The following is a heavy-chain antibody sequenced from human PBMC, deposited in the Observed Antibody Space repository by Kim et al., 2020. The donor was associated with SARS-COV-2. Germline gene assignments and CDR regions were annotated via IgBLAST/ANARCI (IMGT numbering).Heavy chain of an antibody. Sequence: GGSLRLSCAASGFTVRSNYMNWVRQAPGKGLEWVSVIYSGASTYYADSVKGRFTISRDNSKNTLYLHMNSLRAEDTAMYFCARGIDYGDDRSYWFFDLWGRGTLVTVSS. D-gene: IGHD4-17*01. V-gene: IGHV3-53*01. CDR2: IYSGAST. J-gene: IGHJ2*01. CDR1: GFTVRSNY. CDR3: ARGIDYGDDRSYWFFDL.